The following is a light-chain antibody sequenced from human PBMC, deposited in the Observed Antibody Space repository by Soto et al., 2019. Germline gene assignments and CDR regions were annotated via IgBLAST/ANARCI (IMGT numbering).Light chain of an antibody. CDR1: SSNIGAGYD. Sequence: QSALTQPPSVSGAPGQRGTISCTGSSSNIGAGYDVHWYQQLPGTAPKLLIYANSNRPSGVPDRFSGSKSGTSASLAITGLQAEDEADYYCQSYDNSLSGSRVFGGGTKLTVL. CDR3: QSYDNSLSGSRV. CDR2: ANS. J-gene: IGLJ2*01. V-gene: IGLV1-40*01.